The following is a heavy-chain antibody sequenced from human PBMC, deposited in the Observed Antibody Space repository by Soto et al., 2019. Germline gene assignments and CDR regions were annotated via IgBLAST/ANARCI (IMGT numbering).Heavy chain of an antibody. CDR1: GFSLSTIGVG. D-gene: IGHD6-13*01. CDR2: IYWDDDK. J-gene: IGHJ5*02. Sequence: QITLKESGPTLVKPTQTLTLTCTFSGFSLSTIGVGVGWIRQPPGKALEWLALIYWDDDKRYSPSLKSRLTITKETSKNQVVLTMTNMDPVDTATYYGAHSPRPGSSSWYRDEFDHWGQGTLVTVSS. V-gene: IGHV2-5*02. CDR3: AHSPRPGSSSWYRDEFDH.